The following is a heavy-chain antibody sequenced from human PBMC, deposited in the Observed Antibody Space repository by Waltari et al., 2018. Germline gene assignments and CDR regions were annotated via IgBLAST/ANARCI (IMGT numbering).Heavy chain of an antibody. D-gene: IGHD3-10*01. CDR3: AKSGSGSSHYYYYGMDV. CDR1: GFIFSNYW. Sequence: EVQLVESGGGLVQPGGSLRLSGAAPGFIFSNYWMHWVRPPPGKGLVWVSRIKSDGSSTSYADSVKGRFTISRDNAKNTLNLQMNSLRAEDTAVYYCAKSGSGSSHYYYYGMDVWGQGTTVTVSS. CDR2: IKSDGSST. J-gene: IGHJ6*02. V-gene: IGHV3-74*01.